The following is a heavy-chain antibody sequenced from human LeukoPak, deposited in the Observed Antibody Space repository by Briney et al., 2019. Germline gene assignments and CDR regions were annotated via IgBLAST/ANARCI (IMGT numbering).Heavy chain of an antibody. V-gene: IGHV3-53*01. CDR2: IYTGGST. D-gene: IGHD1-26*01. Sequence: GGSLRLSCAASGFTASRDYMSWVRQAPGRGLEWVSVIYTGGSTYYADSVTGRFTISRDNSENTLYLQMNNLRAEDTAVYYCARSLGARGDYWGQGTLVTVSS. CDR1: GFTASRDY. CDR3: ARSLGARGDY. J-gene: IGHJ4*02.